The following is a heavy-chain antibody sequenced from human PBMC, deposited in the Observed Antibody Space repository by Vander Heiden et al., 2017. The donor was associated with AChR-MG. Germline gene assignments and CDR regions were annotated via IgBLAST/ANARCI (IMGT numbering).Heavy chain of an antibody. D-gene: IGHD1-26*01. J-gene: IGHJ4*02. Sequence: EVQLVESGGGLIQPGGSLRLPCAASGFTVRSNYMSWVRQAPGKGLEWVSVIYSGGSTYYADSVKGRFTISRDNSKNTLYLQMNSLRAEDTAVYYCASLYSGSYYGVDYWGQGTLVTVSS. V-gene: IGHV3-53*01. CDR1: GFTVRSNY. CDR2: IYSGGST. CDR3: ASLYSGSYYGVDY.